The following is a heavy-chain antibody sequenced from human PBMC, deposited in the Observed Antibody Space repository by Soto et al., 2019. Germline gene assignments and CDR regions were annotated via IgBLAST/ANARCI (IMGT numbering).Heavy chain of an antibody. CDR3: ARGRISGSYSEACFDY. CDR2: IWYDGSNK. Sequence: QVQLVESGGGIVQPGNSLRLSCAASGFTFSSYGMHWVRQAPGKGLEWVAVIWYDGSNKYYADSVKGRFTISRDNSKNTLYLQMNSLRAEDTAVYYCARGRISGSYSEACFDYWGQGTLVTVSS. CDR1: GFTFSSYG. V-gene: IGHV3-33*01. J-gene: IGHJ4*02. D-gene: IGHD1-26*01.